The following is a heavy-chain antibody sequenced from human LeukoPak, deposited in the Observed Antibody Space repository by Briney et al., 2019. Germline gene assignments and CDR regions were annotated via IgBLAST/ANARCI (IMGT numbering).Heavy chain of an antibody. CDR3: ARAVGGSYFHRGYYFDY. Sequence: GGSLRLSCAASGFTVSSNYMSWVRQAPGKGLEWVSVIYSGGSTYYADSVKGRFTISRDNSKNTLYLQMNSLRAEDTAVYYCARAVGGSYFHRGYYFDYRGQGTLVTVSS. CDR1: GFTVSSNY. CDR2: IYSGGST. J-gene: IGHJ4*02. D-gene: IGHD1-26*01. V-gene: IGHV3-53*01.